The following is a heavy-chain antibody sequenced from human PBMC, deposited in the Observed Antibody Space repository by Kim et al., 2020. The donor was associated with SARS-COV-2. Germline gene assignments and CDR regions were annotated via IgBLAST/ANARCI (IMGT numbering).Heavy chain of an antibody. Sequence: GRFNISRDNAKNSLYLQMNSLRAEDTAVYYCARDQSYCSSTSCYYYFDYWGQGTLVTVSS. V-gene: IGHV3-11*06. D-gene: IGHD2-2*01. CDR3: ARDQSYCSSTSCYYYFDY. J-gene: IGHJ4*02.